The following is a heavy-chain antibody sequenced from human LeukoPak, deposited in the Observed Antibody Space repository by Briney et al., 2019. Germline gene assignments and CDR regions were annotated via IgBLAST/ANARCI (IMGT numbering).Heavy chain of an antibody. V-gene: IGHV1-46*01. D-gene: IGHD3-3*01. CDR2: INPSGGNT. CDR1: GYTFTNYH. Sequence: ASVKVSCKASGYTFTNYHMNWVRQAPGQGLEWMGIINPSGGNTTNAQKLQGRVTMTTDTSTSTAYMELRSLRSDDTAVYYCARAVGRYYDFWSGYYPPDWFDPWGQGTLVTVSS. CDR3: ARAVGRYYDFWSGYYPPDWFDP. J-gene: IGHJ5*02.